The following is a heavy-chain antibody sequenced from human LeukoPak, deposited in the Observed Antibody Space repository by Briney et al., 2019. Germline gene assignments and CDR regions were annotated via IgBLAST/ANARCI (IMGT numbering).Heavy chain of an antibody. J-gene: IGHJ6*03. CDR3: AKDCCSNGVGCYYYYMDV. V-gene: IGHV3-30*02. D-gene: IGHD2-8*01. CDR2: IQYDGSNQ. Sequence: GGSLRLSCAASGFTFSSYSMNWVRQAPGKGLEWVAYIQYDGSNQQYADSVKGRFSISRDSSKNILHLQMNSLRAEDTAVYYCAKDCCSNGVGCYYYYMDVWGKGTTVTISS. CDR1: GFTFSSYS.